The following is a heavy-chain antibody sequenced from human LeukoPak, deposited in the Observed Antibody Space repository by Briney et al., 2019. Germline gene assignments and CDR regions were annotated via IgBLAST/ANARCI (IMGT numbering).Heavy chain of an antibody. D-gene: IGHD6-13*01. CDR3: AKPGEQQEFRYFDD. J-gene: IGHJ4*02. CDR1: GFTFSGFTFRSNA. Sequence: QPGGSLRLSCAASGFTFSGFTFRSNAMPWVRQAPGKGPEWVAAISGSGESTYYADSVKGRFTISRDNSKNMLYLQLNSLRGEDTGIYYCAKPGEQQEFRYFDDWGQGTLVTVSS. CDR2: ISGSGEST. V-gene: IGHV3-23*01.